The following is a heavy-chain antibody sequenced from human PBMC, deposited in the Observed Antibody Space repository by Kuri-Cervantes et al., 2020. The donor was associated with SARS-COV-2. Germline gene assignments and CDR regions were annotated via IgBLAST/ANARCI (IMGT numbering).Heavy chain of an antibody. CDR2: HSPVLRTT. CDR1: VGTFSSYA. Sequence: SSVNVSCKASVGTFSSYAISWVRQAPGQGLEWMGRHSPVLRTTHYAQKFQGRLAITADNYTTTAYMDLGSLKSDDTAVYYCAVRGEYQMLGPYLNDWSQGTLVTVSS. V-gene: IGHV1-69*04. CDR3: AVRGEYQMLGPYLND. J-gene: IGHJ4*02. D-gene: IGHD3-10*01.